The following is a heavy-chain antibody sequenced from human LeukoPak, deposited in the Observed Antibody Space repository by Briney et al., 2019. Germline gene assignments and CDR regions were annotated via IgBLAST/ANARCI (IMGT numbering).Heavy chain of an antibody. V-gene: IGHV1-2*02. CDR3: AAGPYYDYVWGSYPGDY. D-gene: IGHD3-16*02. Sequence: ASVKVSCKASAYTFSGYYMHWVRQAPGQGPEWMGWINPDSGGIKYAQKFQGRVTMTRDTSISTAYMELSRPRSDGTAVYYCAAGPYYDYVWGSYPGDYWGQGTLVTVSS. CDR2: INPDSGGI. CDR1: AYTFSGYY. J-gene: IGHJ4*02.